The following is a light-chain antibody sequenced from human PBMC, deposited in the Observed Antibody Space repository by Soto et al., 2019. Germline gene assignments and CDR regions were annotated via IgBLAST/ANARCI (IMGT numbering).Light chain of an antibody. J-gene: IGKJ1*01. CDR3: QQRSNWPRT. CDR2: DAS. Sequence: EIVLTQSPVTLSLSPGERATLSCRASQSVSSYFAWYQQKPGQAPRLLIYDASNRATGIPARFSGSGSGTDFTLTISSLEPEDFAVYYCQQRSNWPRTFGQGTKVDIK. CDR1: QSVSSY. V-gene: IGKV3-11*01.